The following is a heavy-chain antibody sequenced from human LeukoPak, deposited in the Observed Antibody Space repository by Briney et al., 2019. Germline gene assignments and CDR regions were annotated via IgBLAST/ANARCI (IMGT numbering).Heavy chain of an antibody. CDR1: GGTFSSYA. CDR2: IIPIFGTA. CDR3: ATRVRYYPPHYYYYYGMDV. Sequence: SVKVSCKASGGTFSSYAISWVRQAPGQGLEWMGGIIPIFGTANYAQKFQGRVTITADESTSTAYMELSSLRSEDTAVYYCATRVRYYPPHYYYYYGMDVWGQGTTVTVSS. V-gene: IGHV1-69*13. D-gene: IGHD3-10*01. J-gene: IGHJ6*02.